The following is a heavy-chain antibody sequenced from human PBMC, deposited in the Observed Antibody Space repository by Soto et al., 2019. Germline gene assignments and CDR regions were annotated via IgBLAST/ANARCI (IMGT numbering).Heavy chain of an antibody. Sequence: PGGSLRLSCAASGFTFSSYAMSWVRQAPGKGPEWVSAISGSGGSTYYADSVKGRFTISRDNSKNTLYLQMNSLRAEDTAVYYCAKDGRPMVRGPRPYFDYWGQGTLVTVSS. CDR2: ISGSGGST. V-gene: IGHV3-23*01. D-gene: IGHD3-10*01. CDR1: GFTFSSYA. J-gene: IGHJ4*02. CDR3: AKDGRPMVRGPRPYFDY.